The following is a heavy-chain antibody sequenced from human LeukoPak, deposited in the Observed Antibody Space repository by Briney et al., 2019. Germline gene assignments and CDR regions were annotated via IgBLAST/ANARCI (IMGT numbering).Heavy chain of an antibody. CDR2: IYYSGST. J-gene: IGHJ2*01. V-gene: IGHV4-59*02. CDR3: ARDPDYYDSSGYYEGFDL. Sequence: SSETLSLTCTVSGGSVSSYYWSWIRQPPGKGLEWIGYIYYSGSTNYNPSLKSRVTISVDTSKNQFSLKLSSVTAADTAVYYCARDPDYYDSSGYYEGFDLWGRGTLVTVSS. D-gene: IGHD3-22*01. CDR1: GGSVSSYY.